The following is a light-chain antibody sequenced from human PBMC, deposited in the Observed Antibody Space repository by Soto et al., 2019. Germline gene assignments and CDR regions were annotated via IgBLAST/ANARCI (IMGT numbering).Light chain of an antibody. CDR2: EVT. J-gene: IGLJ1*01. CDR1: SSDVGGYNY. CDR3: ASYTSSGTRV. V-gene: IGLV2-14*01. Sequence: QSALTQPASVSGSPGQSITISCTGTSSDVGGYNYVSCYQQHPGKAPKFMIYEVTNRPSGVSNRFSGSKSGNTASLTISGLQAEDEADYYCASYTSSGTRVFGTGTKLTVL.